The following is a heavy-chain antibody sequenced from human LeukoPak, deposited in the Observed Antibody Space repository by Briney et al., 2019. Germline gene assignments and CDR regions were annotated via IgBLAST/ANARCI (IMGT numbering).Heavy chain of an antibody. CDR3: TREAVTAKGYFDY. J-gene: IGHJ4*01. CDR2: IKSKTDGGTT. D-gene: IGHD2-21*02. V-gene: IGHV3-15*01. CDR1: GFTFSNAW. Sequence: KPGGSDRLSCAASGFTFSNAWMTWVRQAPGKGLEWVGRIKSKTDGGTTDYAAPVKGRFTISRDDSKNTLYLQMNSLKTEDTAVYYCTREAVTAKGYFDYWGQGSLVTVSS.